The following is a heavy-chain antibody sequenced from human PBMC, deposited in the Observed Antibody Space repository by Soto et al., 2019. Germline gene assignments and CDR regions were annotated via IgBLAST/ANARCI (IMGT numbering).Heavy chain of an antibody. D-gene: IGHD3-3*01. CDR2: IDPSDSQT. Sequence: PGESLKISCKGSGYSFAGYWITWVRQKPGKGLEWMGRIDPSDSQTYYSPSFRGHVTISVTKSITTVYLQWSSLKASDTAMYYCARLDLSDYYYYYGMDVWGQGTTVTVSS. CDR3: ARLDLSDYYYYYGMDV. CDR1: GYSFAGYW. V-gene: IGHV5-10-1*01. J-gene: IGHJ6*02.